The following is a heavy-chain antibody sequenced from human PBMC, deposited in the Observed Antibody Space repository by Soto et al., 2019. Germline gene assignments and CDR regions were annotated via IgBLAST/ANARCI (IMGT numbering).Heavy chain of an antibody. J-gene: IGHJ6*02. CDR3: AKEGSRYYDFWSATRDYYYGTDV. D-gene: IGHD3-3*01. V-gene: IGHV3-30*18. Sequence: PGGSLRLSCAASGFTFSSYGMHLVRQAPGKGLEWVAFISYDGSNKYYADSVKGRFTISRDNSKNTLYLQMNSLRAEDTAVYYCAKEGSRYYDFWSATRDYYYGTDVWGQGTTVTVSS. CDR2: ISYDGSNK. CDR1: GFTFSSYG.